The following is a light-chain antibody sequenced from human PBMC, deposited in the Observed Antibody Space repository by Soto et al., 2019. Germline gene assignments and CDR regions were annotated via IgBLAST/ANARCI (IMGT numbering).Light chain of an antibody. CDR3: QHYNSYLYT. CDR1: QSISSW. Sequence: DIQMTQSPSTLSASVGDRVTITCRASQSISSWLAWYQQKPGKAPKLLIYKASSLESGVPSRFSGSGSGTEFTLTISSLQPDDFATYYCQHYNSYLYTFGQGTQVDIK. CDR2: KAS. V-gene: IGKV1-5*03. J-gene: IGKJ2*01.